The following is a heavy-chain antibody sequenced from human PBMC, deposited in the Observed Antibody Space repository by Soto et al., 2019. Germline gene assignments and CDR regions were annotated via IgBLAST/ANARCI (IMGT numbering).Heavy chain of an antibody. CDR2: IYYSGST. Sequence: PSETLSLTCTVSGGSISSGDYYWSWIRQPPGKGLEWIGYIYYSGSTYYNPSLKSRVTISVDTSKNQFSLKLSSVTAADTAVYYCARGPMVRGVITYGMDVWGQGTTVTVSS. V-gene: IGHV4-30-4*01. CDR1: GGSISSGDYY. D-gene: IGHD3-10*01. CDR3: ARGPMVRGVITYGMDV. J-gene: IGHJ6*02.